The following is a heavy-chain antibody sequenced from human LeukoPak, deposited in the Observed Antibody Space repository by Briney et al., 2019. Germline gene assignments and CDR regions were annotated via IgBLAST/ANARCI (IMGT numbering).Heavy chain of an antibody. CDR2: ISGTGGST. CDR1: GLSFNNFG. J-gene: IGHJ4*02. CDR3: AKSSYYDSSGFYREYYFDY. V-gene: IGHV3-23*01. Sequence: GGSLRLSCVASGLSFNNFGISWVRQAPGKGLEWVSSISGTGGSTHYADSVKGRFTISRDNSKNTLYLQMNSLRAGDTAVYCCAKSSYYDSSGFYREYYFDYWGQGTLVPVSS. D-gene: IGHD3-22*01.